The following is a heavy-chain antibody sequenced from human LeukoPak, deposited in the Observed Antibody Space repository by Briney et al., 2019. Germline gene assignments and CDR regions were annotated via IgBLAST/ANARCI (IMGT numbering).Heavy chain of an antibody. Sequence: ASVKVSCKASGGTFSSYAISWVRQAPGQGLEWMGGIIPIFGTANYAQKFQGRVTITTDESTSTAYMELSSLRSEDTAVYYCASNPGGRDGYNEGYYFDYWGQGTLVTVSS. V-gene: IGHV1-69*05. CDR2: IIPIFGTA. CDR1: GGTFSSYA. D-gene: IGHD5-24*01. J-gene: IGHJ4*02. CDR3: ASNPGGRDGYNEGYYFDY.